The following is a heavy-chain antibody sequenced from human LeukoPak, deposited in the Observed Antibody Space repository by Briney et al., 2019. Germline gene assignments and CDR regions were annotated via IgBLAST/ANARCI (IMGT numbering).Heavy chain of an antibody. CDR3: ARSGIAPTDA. V-gene: IGHV3-20*04. Sequence: PGGSLRLSCAASGFTFDDYAMNWVRQAPGKGLEWVAAIDWNGLNTGYAESVKGRFTISRDNAKSSLYLQMNGLRVEDTALYYCARSGIAPTDAWGQGTLVTVSS. CDR2: IDWNGLNT. CDR1: GFTFDDYA. D-gene: IGHD6-13*01. J-gene: IGHJ5*02.